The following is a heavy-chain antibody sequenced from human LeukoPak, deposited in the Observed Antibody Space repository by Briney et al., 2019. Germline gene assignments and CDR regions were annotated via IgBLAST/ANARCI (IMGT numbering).Heavy chain of an antibody. V-gene: IGHV1-18*01. Sequence: ASVKVSCKASGYTFTSYGISWVRQAPGQGLEWMGWISAYNGNTNYAQKLQGWVTMTRDTSISTAYMELSRLRSDDTAVYYCARGGPMVRGVILNWFDPWGQGTLVTVSS. CDR1: GYTFTSYG. CDR3: ARGGPMVRGVILNWFDP. J-gene: IGHJ5*02. D-gene: IGHD3-10*01. CDR2: ISAYNGNT.